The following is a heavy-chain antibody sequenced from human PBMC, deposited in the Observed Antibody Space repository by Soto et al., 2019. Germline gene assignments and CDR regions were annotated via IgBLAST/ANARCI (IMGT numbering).Heavy chain of an antibody. Sequence: SVKVSCKASGFAFTSSAVQWVRQARGQRLEWIGWIVVGSGNTNYAQKFQERVTITRDMSTSTAYMELSSLRSEDTAVYYCAAAAADLIYYGMDVWAKGPRSPSP. V-gene: IGHV1-58*01. CDR1: GFAFTSSA. J-gene: IGHJ6*02. CDR2: IVVGSGNT. CDR3: AAAAADLIYYGMDV. D-gene: IGHD6-13*01.